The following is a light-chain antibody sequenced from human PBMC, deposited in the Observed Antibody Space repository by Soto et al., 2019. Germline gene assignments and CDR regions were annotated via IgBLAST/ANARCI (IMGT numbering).Light chain of an antibody. Sequence: AIRRTQSPSTFSASTGDRVTTSCPATQDIGTYLAWYQQIPGKAPKLLIYDASTLQTGVPSRFSGRGSGTDFTLTISYLQSEDFGTYYCQQFYNSPRTFGQGTKVDIK. CDR2: DAS. J-gene: IGKJ1*01. CDR3: QQFYNSPRT. CDR1: QDIGTY. V-gene: IGKV1-8*01.